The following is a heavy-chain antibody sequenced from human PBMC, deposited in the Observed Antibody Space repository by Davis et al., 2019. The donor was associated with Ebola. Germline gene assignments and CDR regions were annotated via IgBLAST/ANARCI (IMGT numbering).Heavy chain of an antibody. CDR3: AKGGGDYGDTQYYFDY. D-gene: IGHD4-17*01. J-gene: IGHJ4*02. CDR2: IWYDGSNK. CDR1: GFTFSSYG. V-gene: IGHV3-33*06. Sequence: GESLKISCAASGFTFSSYGMHWVRQAPGKGLEWVAVIWYDGSNKYHADSVKGRFTISRDNSKNTLYLQMNSLRAEDTAVYYCAKGGGDYGDTQYYFDYWGQGTLVTVSS.